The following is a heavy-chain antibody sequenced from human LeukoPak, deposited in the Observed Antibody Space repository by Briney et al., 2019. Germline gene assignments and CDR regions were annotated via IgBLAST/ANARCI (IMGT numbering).Heavy chain of an antibody. CDR1: GFTVSSNY. V-gene: IGHV3-66*01. CDR2: IYSGGST. Sequence: GGSLRLSCAASGFTVSSNYMSWVRQAPGKGLEWVSVIYSGGSTYYADSVKGRFTISRDNSKNTLYLQMNGLRAEDTAVYYCARDSSSSSWYSPFDYWGQGTLVTVSS. J-gene: IGHJ4*02. D-gene: IGHD6-13*01. CDR3: ARDSSSSSWYSPFDY.